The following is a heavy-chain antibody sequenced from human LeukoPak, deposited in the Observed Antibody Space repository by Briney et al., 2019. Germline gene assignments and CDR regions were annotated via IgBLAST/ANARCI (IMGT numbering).Heavy chain of an antibody. J-gene: IGHJ6*02. V-gene: IGHV3-49*04. Sequence: GGSLRLSCTPSGLNLGDHAMIWVRQAPGKGLEWVGFIRSKAYRGTTQYAASVKGRFTISRDDSKSVVYLQMNSLKSEDTAVYYCSRGPIQLWVHNGVDVWGQGTTVTVSS. CDR2: IRSKAYRGTT. D-gene: IGHD5-18*01. CDR3: SRGPIQLWVHNGVDV. CDR1: GLNLGDHA.